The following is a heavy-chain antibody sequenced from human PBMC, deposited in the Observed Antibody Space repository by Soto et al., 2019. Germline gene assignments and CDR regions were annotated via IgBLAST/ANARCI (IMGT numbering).Heavy chain of an antibody. V-gene: IGHV4-39*01. CDR1: GASITGGNYY. J-gene: IGHJ6*02. CDR2: ISYSGST. D-gene: IGHD6-19*01. Sequence: SEPLSLTCTVSGASITGGNYYWGWLRQPPGRGLEWIGSISYSGSTYYNPSLKSRVTISVDTSQNQFSLKLSSVTAADRAVYYCARRKPNSSGWYYYGMDVWGQGTTVT. CDR3: ARRKPNSSGWYYYGMDV.